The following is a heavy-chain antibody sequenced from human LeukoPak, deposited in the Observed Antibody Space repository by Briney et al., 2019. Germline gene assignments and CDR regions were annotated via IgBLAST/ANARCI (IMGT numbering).Heavy chain of an antibody. Sequence: GASVKVSCKASGYTFSSYSISWVRQAPGQGREWVGWISVQNGMTKYAQKFQGRVTLTTDTSTNTAYMELKSLRSDDTAVYYCARLTVIMVYSIQENWLDPWGQGTLVTVSS. V-gene: IGHV1-18*01. CDR2: ISVQNGMT. CDR3: ARLTVIMVYSIQENWLDP. CDR1: GYTFSSYS. D-gene: IGHD2-8*01. J-gene: IGHJ5*02.